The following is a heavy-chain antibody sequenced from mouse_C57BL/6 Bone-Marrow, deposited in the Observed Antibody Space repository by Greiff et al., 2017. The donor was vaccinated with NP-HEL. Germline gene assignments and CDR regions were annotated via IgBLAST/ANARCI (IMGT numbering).Heavy chain of an antibody. CDR2: IWTGGGT. Sequence: QVQLKESGPGLVAPSQSLSITCTVSGFSLTSYAISWVRQPPGKGLEWLGVIWTGGGTNYNSAHKSRPSIRKDNSKSQVFLKMSRPHTDDTAKYYCARGGDWYFDVWGTGTTLTVSS. J-gene: IGHJ1*03. V-gene: IGHV2-9-1*01. CDR3: ARGGDWYFDV. CDR1: GFSLTSYA.